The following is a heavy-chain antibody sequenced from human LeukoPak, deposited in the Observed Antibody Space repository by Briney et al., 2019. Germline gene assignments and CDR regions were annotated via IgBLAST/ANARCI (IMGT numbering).Heavy chain of an antibody. J-gene: IGHJ5*02. Sequence: GRSLRLSCAASGFTFSNYCMNWVRQAPGKGLEWVSSISSSSSYMYYADSVKGRFTISRDNANNSLYLQMNSLRAEDTAVYYCARGYETIFWTAGWFDPWGQGTLVTVSS. V-gene: IGHV3-21*01. CDR2: ISSSSSYM. D-gene: IGHD3-9*01. CDR1: GFTFSNYC. CDR3: ARGYETIFWTAGWFDP.